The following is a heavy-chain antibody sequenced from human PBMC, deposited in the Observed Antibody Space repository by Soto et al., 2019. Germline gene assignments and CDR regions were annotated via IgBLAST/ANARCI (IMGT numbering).Heavy chain of an antibody. CDR2: INAGSGYT. CDR3: ASRLPGYFDN. Sequence: QAQLVQSGAEVTKPGASVKVSCKASGYSFTSYSMHWVRQAPGQRLEWLGWINAGSGYTKYSQKFQGRVTLTRDTSATTAYMELSSLTSEDTAVYYCASRLPGYFDNWGQGTLVTVSS. CDR1: GYSFTSYS. J-gene: IGHJ4*02. D-gene: IGHD4-17*01. V-gene: IGHV1-3*01.